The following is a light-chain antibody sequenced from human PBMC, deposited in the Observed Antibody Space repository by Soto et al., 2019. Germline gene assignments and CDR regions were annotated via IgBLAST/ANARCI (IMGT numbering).Light chain of an antibody. CDR3: QHYYGTSPIT. CDR1: QSVSSY. J-gene: IGKJ5*01. Sequence: EIVLTQSPATLSLSPGERATLSCRASQSVSSYLAWYQQKPGQAPRLLIYDASNRATGIPARFSGSGSGTDFTLTISRLEPEDFALYYCQHYYGTSPITFGQGTRLEI. V-gene: IGKV3-11*01. CDR2: DAS.